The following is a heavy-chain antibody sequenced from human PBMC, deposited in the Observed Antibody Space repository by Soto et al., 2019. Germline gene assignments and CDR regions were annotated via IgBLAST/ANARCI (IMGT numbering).Heavy chain of an antibody. CDR2: ISYDGSEK. CDR1: GFTFSTYA. Sequence: QVQLVESGGGVVQPGRSLRLSCAASGFTFSTYAMEWVRQAPGKGLDWVAVISYDGSEKYYADSVRGRFTISRDNSKSVLYLQMNSQRPEDTALYYCARPVVAFYYYGMDVWGQGTTVTVSS. CDR3: ARPVVAFYYYGMDV. D-gene: IGHD3-22*01. V-gene: IGHV3-30-3*01. J-gene: IGHJ6*02.